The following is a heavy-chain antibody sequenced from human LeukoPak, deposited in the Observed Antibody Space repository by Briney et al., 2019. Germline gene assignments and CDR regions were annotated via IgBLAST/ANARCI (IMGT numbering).Heavy chain of an antibody. D-gene: IGHD6-13*01. Sequence: GGSLRLSCAASEFTFSNYWMSWVRQAPGKGLEWVANINQDGSKKYYVDSVKGRFTISRDNSKNTLYLQMNSLRAEDTAVYYCARSPGIASSFDYWGQGTLVTVSS. CDR1: EFTFSNYW. CDR2: INQDGSKK. CDR3: ARSPGIASSFDY. J-gene: IGHJ4*02. V-gene: IGHV3-7*01.